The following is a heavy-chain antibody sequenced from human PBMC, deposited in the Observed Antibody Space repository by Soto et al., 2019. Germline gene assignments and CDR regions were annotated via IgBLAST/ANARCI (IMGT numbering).Heavy chain of an antibody. J-gene: IGHJ6*02. CDR3: ARFVPAAYYYYGMDV. V-gene: IGHV1-69*06. CDR2: IIPIFGTA. D-gene: IGHD2-2*01. CDR1: GGTFSSYA. Sequence: ASVKVSCKASGGTFSSYAISWVRQAPGQGLEWMGGIIPIFGTANYAQKFQGRVTITADKSTSTAYMELSSLRSEDTAVYYCARFVPAAYYYYGMDVWGQGTTVTVSS.